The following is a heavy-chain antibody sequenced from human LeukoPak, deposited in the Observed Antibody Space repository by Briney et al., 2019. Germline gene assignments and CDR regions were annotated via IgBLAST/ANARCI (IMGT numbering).Heavy chain of an antibody. CDR2: IYYSGST. J-gene: IGHJ5*02. CDR3: ARELGTNGFDP. Sequence: PSETLSLTCTVSGGSVSSGSYYWSWIRQPPGKGLEWIGYIYYSGSTNYNPSLKRRVTISVDTSKNQFSLKLSSVTAADTAVYYCARELGTNGFDPWGQGTLVTVSS. CDR1: GGSVSSGSYY. D-gene: IGHD1-1*01. V-gene: IGHV4-61*01.